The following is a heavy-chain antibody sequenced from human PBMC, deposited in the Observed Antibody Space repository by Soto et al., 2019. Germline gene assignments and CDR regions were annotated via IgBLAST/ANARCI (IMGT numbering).Heavy chain of an antibody. D-gene: IGHD6-13*01. V-gene: IGHV1-69*01. CDR2: IIPYYNTL. CDR3: ASGASRWYPYFFDS. CDR1: EGTFNSYA. J-gene: IGHJ4*02. Sequence: QAQAVQSGAEVRKPGSSVKLSCKASEGTFNSYAIAWVRQAPGQGLEWMGGIIPYYNTLNYAQKFQDRLTITADDSTTTVYTELSSLRSDDTAVYFCASGASRWYPYFFDSWAQGTLVNVSS.